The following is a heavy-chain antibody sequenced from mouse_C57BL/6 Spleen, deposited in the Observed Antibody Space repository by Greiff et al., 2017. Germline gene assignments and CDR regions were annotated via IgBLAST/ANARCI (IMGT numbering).Heavy chain of an antibody. V-gene: IGHV1-52*01. CDR2: IDPSDSET. D-gene: IGHD2-5*01. CDR1: GYTFTSYW. Sequence: QVQLQQPGAELVRPGSSVKLSCKASGYTFTSYWMHWVKQRPIQGLEWIGNIDPSDSETHYNQKFKDKATLTVDKSSSTAYMQLSSLTSEDSAVYYCARPSTIVDYYAMDYWGQGTSVTVSS. CDR3: ARPSTIVDYYAMDY. J-gene: IGHJ4*01.